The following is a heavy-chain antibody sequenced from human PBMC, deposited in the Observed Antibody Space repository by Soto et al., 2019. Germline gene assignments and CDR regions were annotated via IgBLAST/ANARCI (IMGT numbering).Heavy chain of an antibody. V-gene: IGHV4-4*07. J-gene: IGHJ5*02. D-gene: IGHD1-1*01. CDR3: VRDGTKTLRDWFDP. CDR2: IYATGTT. CDR1: GASISGFY. Sequence: SETLSLTCTVSGASISGFYWSWIRKSAGKGLEWIGRIYATGTTDYNPSLKSRVMMSVDTSKRQFSLKLRSVTAADTAVYYCVRDGTKTLRDWFDPWGQGISVTVPQ.